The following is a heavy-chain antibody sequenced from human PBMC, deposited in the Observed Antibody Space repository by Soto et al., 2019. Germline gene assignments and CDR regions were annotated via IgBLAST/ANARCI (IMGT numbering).Heavy chain of an antibody. CDR3: ARHEPLYYSYYGMDV. CDR2: IYPGDSGT. CDR1: GYSFTTYW. Sequence: RGESLKISCKASGYSFTTYWIGWVRQLPGKGLEWMGIIYPGDSGTRYSPSFLGQVTISADNSISTAYLQWSSLKASDTATYYCARHEPLYYSYYGMDVWGQGTTVTVSS. J-gene: IGHJ6*02. V-gene: IGHV5-51*01.